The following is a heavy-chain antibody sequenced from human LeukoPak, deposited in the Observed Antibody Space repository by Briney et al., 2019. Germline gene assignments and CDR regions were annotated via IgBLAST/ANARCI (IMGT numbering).Heavy chain of an antibody. Sequence: SETLSLTCPVSGGSIRSGSYHWRWLRQPAGKGLEWLGRIYTSGSTNYNPSLKSRVTISVDTSKNQFSLKLSSVTAADTAVYYCARGEDCSSTSCYRGHYYYYMDVWGKGTTVTVSS. J-gene: IGHJ6*03. CDR1: GGSIRSGSYH. V-gene: IGHV4-61*02. CDR3: ARGEDCSSTSCYRGHYYYYMDV. D-gene: IGHD2-2*02. CDR2: IYTSGST.